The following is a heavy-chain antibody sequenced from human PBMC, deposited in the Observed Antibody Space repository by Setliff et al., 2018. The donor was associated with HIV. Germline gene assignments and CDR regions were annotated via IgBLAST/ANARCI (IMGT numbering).Heavy chain of an antibody. Sequence: KPSETLSLTCAVYGESVSGYYWSWIRQPPGKGLEWIGEINHSGSTNYNPSLKSRVTISVDTSKGQFSLKLTSVTAADTAVYYCARDRSNWNYGKNYMDVWGKGTTVTVSS. CDR3: ARDRSNWNYGKNYMDV. D-gene: IGHD1-7*01. CDR2: INHSGST. CDR1: GESVSGYY. J-gene: IGHJ6*03. V-gene: IGHV4-34*01.